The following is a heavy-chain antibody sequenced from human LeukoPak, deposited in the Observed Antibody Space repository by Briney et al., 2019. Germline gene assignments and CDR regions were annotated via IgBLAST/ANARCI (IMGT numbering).Heavy chain of an antibody. J-gene: IGHJ4*02. V-gene: IGHV3-23*01. CDR3: AKSEEASSGY. CDR2: ISVSGSGT. D-gene: IGHD6-19*01. Sequence: GGSLRLSCAASGFTFSSSAMTWVRQAPGKGLEWVSSISVSGSGTYYADSVRGRFTISRDNSKNTLFLQMNSLRAEDTAIYYCAKSEEASSGYWGQGTLVIVSS. CDR1: GFTFSSSA.